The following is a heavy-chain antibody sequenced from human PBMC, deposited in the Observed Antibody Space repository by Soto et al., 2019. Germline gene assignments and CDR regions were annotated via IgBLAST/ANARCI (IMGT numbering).Heavy chain of an antibody. D-gene: IGHD6-13*01. CDR2: TYYRSKWYN. V-gene: IGHV6-1*01. CDR3: ARMGLKQQPFDAPDGMDV. Sequence: PSQTLSLTCAISGDSVSSNSAAWNWIRQSPSRGLEWLGRTYYRSKWYNDYAVSVKSRITINPDTSKNQFSLQLNSVTPEDTAVYYCARMGLKQQPFDAPDGMDVWGQGTTVTVSS. J-gene: IGHJ6*02. CDR1: GDSVSSNSAA.